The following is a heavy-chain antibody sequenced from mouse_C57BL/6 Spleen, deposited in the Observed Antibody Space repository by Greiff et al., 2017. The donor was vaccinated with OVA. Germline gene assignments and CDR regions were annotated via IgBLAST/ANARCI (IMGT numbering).Heavy chain of an antibody. CDR2: IYPGGGYT. V-gene: IGHV1-63*01. Sequence: VQLQQSGAELVRPGTSVKMSCKASGYTFTNYWIGWAKQRPGHGLEWIGDIYPGGGYTNYNEKFKGKATLTADKSSSTAYMQFSSLTSEDSAIYYCARVGRRDYFDDWGQGTTLTVSS. CDR3: ARVGRRDYFDD. J-gene: IGHJ2*01. CDR1: GYTFTNYW.